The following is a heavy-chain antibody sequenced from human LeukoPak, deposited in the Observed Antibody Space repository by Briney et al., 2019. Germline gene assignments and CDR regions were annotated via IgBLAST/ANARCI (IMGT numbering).Heavy chain of an antibody. V-gene: IGHV3-7*01. J-gene: IGHJ3*02. D-gene: IGHD5-24*01. CDR3: ARMQMDTGYRPFDI. CDR1: GFTFPTFW. CDR2: IKEDGSEK. Sequence: GGSLRLSCAASGFTFPTFWMAWVRQAPGKGLEWVAKIKEDGSEKDYVDSVEGRFTIYRDNAKNSLHLQMNYLRAEDTAVYYCARMQMDTGYRPFDIWGQGTMVAVSS.